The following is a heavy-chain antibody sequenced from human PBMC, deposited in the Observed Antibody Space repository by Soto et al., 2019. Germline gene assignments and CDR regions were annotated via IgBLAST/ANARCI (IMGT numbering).Heavy chain of an antibody. CDR1: GYSFTSYW. CDR3: ARQAEITPHLIAVAGLFYFAD. Sequence: PGESLKISCKGSGYSFTSYWIGWVRQMPGKGLEWMGIIYPGDSDTRYSPSFQGQVTISADKSISTAYLQWSSLKASDTAMYYCARQAEITPHLIAVAGLFYFADWGQGTLVTVSS. CDR2: IYPGDSDT. D-gene: IGHD6-19*01. V-gene: IGHV5-51*01. J-gene: IGHJ4*02.